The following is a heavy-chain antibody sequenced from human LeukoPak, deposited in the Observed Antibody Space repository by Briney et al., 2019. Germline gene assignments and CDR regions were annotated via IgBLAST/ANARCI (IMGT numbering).Heavy chain of an antibody. J-gene: IGHJ3*02. CDR3: ARDQDYYGSGSYYRLAFDI. CDR1: GGSISSYY. D-gene: IGHD3-10*01. CDR2: IYTSGST. V-gene: IGHV4-4*07. Sequence: PSETLSLTCTVSGGSISSYYWSWIRQPAGKGLEWIGRIYTSGSTNYNPSLKSRVTMSVDTSKNQFSLKLSSVTAADTAVYYCARDQDYYGSGSYYRLAFDIWGQGTMVTVSS.